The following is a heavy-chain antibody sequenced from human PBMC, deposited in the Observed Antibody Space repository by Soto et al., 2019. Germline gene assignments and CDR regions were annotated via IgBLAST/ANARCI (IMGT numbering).Heavy chain of an antibody. J-gene: IGHJ6*02. CDR2: ISPYNDYT. CDR1: GYTFIRYG. V-gene: IGHV1-18*01. CDR3: ARGGYYDNSWGKLSHYGLDV. Sequence: QVQLAQSANEVKKPGASVRVSCKAAGYTFIRYGIAWVRQAPGQGLEWMGWISPYNDYTVYAQKFQGRVSMTADTYKRTVYVTLRGLKSDDTAVYYCARGGYYDNSWGKLSHYGLDVWGQGTSVSVSS. D-gene: IGHD3-16*01.